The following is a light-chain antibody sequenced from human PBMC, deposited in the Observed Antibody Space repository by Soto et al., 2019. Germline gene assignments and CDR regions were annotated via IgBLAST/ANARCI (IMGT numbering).Light chain of an antibody. CDR3: LLSYNKTRGV. J-gene: IGLJ2*01. V-gene: IGLV7-46*01. CDR2: DTT. CDR1: TGAVTTGHY. Sequence: QAVVTQEPSLTVSPGGTVTLTCGSSTGAVTTGHYPYWFQQKPGQSPRTLIYDTTNKHSWTPARFSGSLLGGKAALTLSGAQPDDEADYHCLLSYNKTRGVFGGGTKLTVL.